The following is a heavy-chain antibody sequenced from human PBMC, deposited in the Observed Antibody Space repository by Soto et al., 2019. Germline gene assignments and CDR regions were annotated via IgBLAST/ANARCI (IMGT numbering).Heavy chain of an antibody. CDR1: GGSISSYY. Sequence: SETLSLTCTVSGGSISSYYWSWIRQPPGKVLEWIWYIYFSGSTNYNPSLMSRVTISVDTSKNQFSLKLSSVTATDTAVYYCARVPDYWGQGTLVTVSS. CDR3: ARVPDY. CDR2: IYFSGST. V-gene: IGHV4-59*01. J-gene: IGHJ4*02.